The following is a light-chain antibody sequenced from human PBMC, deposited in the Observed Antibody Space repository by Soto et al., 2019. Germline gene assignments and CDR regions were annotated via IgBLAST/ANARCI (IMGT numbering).Light chain of an antibody. CDR2: EVN. V-gene: IGLV2-8*01. J-gene: IGLJ1*01. Sequence: QSVLTQPPSASGTPGQSVTISCPGTSSDVGGYNYVSWYQQHPGKAPKLMIHEVNKRPSGVPDRFSGSKSGNTASLTVSGLQAEDEGDYYCSSHAGSKRVFGTGTKVTVL. CDR1: SSDVGGYNY. CDR3: SSHAGSKRV.